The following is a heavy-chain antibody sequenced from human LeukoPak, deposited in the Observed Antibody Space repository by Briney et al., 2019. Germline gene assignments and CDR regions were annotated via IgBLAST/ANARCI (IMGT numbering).Heavy chain of an antibody. V-gene: IGHV5-51*01. CDR1: GYDFSTKW. CDR3: ARLAPDYADYWFDP. CDR2: IYPLDSTT. J-gene: IGHJ5*02. Sequence: GESLKISCQTSGYDFSTKWIGWVRQMPGKGLEWMGIIYPLDSTTRYSPSFQGHVSISADTSISTAYLQWTSLKPSDTAIYYCARLAPDYADYWFDPWGQGTLVTVSS. D-gene: IGHD4-17*01.